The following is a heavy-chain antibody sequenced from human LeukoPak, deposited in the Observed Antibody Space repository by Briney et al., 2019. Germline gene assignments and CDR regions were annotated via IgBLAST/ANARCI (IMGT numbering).Heavy chain of an antibody. CDR3: AKTRPLDSSSWSHGDY. CDR2: ISDRGTTI. D-gene: IGHD6-13*01. Sequence: GGSLRLSCAASGFAFSDYYMTWIRQAPGKGLEWVSYISDRGTTIYYADSVKGRFTMSRDNAKNSLYLQMNSLRAEDTAVYYCAKTRPLDSSSWSHGDYWGQGTLVTVSS. J-gene: IGHJ4*02. V-gene: IGHV3-11*01. CDR1: GFAFSDYY.